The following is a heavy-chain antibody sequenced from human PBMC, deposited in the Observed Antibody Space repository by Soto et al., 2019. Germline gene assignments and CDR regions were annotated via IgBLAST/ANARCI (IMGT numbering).Heavy chain of an antibody. D-gene: IGHD2-21*02. CDR1: GDSFNDYY. CDR2: INPNGGGT. J-gene: IGHJ6*02. CDR3: ARESVGSTATLDYHCYYHDV. Sequence: GSSVKVSCKTSGDSFNDYYIHWVRQAPGQGLEWMGWINPNGGGTKYAQKFQGRVTVTRDTSIRTVYMELSSLRSGDTAVYYCARESVGSTATLDYHCYYHDVSAQGTSVTVS. V-gene: IGHV1-2*02.